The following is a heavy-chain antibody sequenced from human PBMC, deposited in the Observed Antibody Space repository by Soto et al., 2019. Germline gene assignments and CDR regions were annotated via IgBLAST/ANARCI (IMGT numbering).Heavy chain of an antibody. D-gene: IGHD3-9*01. CDR3: ARDREPDGIWTFDS. Sequence: GGSLRLSCAASGFTLGRYTMGWVRQTPGKGLEWVAESYSSGGTEYAESVKGRFTISRDNSKNMLLLQMDRLGVEDTALYYCARDREPDGIWTFDSWGQGTLVTVS. CDR2: SYSSGGT. V-gene: IGHV3-23*01. CDR1: GFTLGRYT. J-gene: IGHJ4*02.